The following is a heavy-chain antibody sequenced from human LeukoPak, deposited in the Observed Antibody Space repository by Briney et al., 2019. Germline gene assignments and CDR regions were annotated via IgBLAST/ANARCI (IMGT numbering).Heavy chain of an antibody. CDR2: FDPEDGET. CDR1: GYTLTELS. CDR3: ATAVPTAGSFDY. Sequence: ASVKVSCKVSGYTLTELSMHWVRQAPGKGLEWMGGFDPEDGETIYAQKLQGRVTMTEDTSTDTAYMELSSLRSEDTAMYYCATAVPTAGSFDYWGQGTLVTVSS. D-gene: IGHD2-2*01. J-gene: IGHJ4*02. V-gene: IGHV1-24*01.